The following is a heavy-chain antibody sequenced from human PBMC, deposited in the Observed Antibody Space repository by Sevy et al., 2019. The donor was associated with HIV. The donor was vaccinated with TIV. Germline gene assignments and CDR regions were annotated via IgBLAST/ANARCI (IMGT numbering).Heavy chain of an antibody. CDR3: ARDVAFTTEYSYGMDV. CDR1: GFMFSSYS. Sequence: GGSLRLSCAASGFMFSSYSVHWVRQAPGKGLEWVAVISYVGRNKYYEDSVKGRFTISRDNSKNTLYLQMNSLRAEDTAVYYCARDVAFTTEYSYGMDVWGQGTTVTVSS. V-gene: IGHV3-30*04. CDR2: ISYVGRNK. J-gene: IGHJ6*02. D-gene: IGHD5-12*01.